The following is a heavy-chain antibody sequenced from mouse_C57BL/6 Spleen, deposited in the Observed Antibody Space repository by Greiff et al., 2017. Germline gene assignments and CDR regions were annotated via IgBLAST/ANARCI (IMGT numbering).Heavy chain of an antibody. V-gene: IGHV3-6*01. CDR2: ISYDGSN. J-gene: IGHJ1*03. CDR3: ARGRPWYFDV. Sequence: EVQLQESGPGLVKPSQSLSLTCSVTGYSITSGYYWNWIRQFPGNKLEWMGYISYDGSNNYNPSLKNRISITRDTSKNQFFLKLNSVTTEDTATYYCARGRPWYFDVWGTGTTVTVAS. CDR1: GYSITSGYY.